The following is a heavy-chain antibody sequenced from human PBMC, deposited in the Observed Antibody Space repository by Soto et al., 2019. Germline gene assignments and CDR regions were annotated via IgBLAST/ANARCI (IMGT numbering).Heavy chain of an antibody. CDR2: ISSSGSTI. D-gene: IGHD3-9*01. CDR1: GFTFSSYE. Sequence: GESLKISCAASGFTFSSYEMNWVRQAPGKGLEWVSYISSSGSTIYYADSVKGRFTISRDNAKNSLYLQMNSLRAEDTAVYYCARDESYDILTSYYGMDVWGQGTTVTVSS. J-gene: IGHJ6*02. CDR3: ARDESYDILTSYYGMDV. V-gene: IGHV3-48*03.